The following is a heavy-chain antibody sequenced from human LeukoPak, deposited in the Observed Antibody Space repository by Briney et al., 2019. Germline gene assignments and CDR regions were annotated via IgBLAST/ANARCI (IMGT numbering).Heavy chain of an antibody. CDR1: GFTFSSYA. Sequence: GSLRLSCAASGFTFSSYAMHWVRQAPGKGLEWIGEINHSGSTNYNPSLKSRVTISVDTSKNQFSLRLSSVTAADTAVYYCARGLYYGGNLGFQHWGQGTLVTVSS. V-gene: IGHV4-34*01. D-gene: IGHD4-23*01. J-gene: IGHJ1*01. CDR3: ARGLYYGGNLGFQH. CDR2: INHSGST.